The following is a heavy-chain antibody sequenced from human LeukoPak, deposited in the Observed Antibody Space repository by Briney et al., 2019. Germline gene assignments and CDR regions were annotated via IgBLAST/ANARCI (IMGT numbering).Heavy chain of an antibody. J-gene: IGHJ4*02. CDR2: ISSTSSTI. Sequence: GGSLRLSCAASGFTFSTYSMNWVRQAPGKGLEWVAYISSTSSTIYYADSVKGRFTISRDNAKNSLYLQMNSLRAEDTAVYYCARDVGYIDYWGQGALVTVSS. V-gene: IGHV3-48*01. CDR3: ARDVGYIDY. CDR1: GFTFSTYS.